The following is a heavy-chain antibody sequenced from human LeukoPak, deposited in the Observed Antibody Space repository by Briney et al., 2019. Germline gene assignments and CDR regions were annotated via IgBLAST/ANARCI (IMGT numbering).Heavy chain of an antibody. Sequence: GSLRLSCAVSGFTFSSSWMHWVRHAPGKGLEWIGEIYHSGSTNYNPSLKSRVTISVDKSKNQFSLKLSSVTAADTAVYYCARDFGAFDIWGQGTMVTVSS. V-gene: IGHV4-4*02. CDR1: GFTFSSSW. CDR2: IYHSGST. D-gene: IGHD3-3*01. J-gene: IGHJ3*02. CDR3: ARDFGAFDI.